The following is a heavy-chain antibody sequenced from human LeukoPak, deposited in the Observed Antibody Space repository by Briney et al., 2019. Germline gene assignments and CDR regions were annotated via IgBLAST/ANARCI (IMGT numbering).Heavy chain of an antibody. D-gene: IGHD1-26*01. CDR3: ARGEWELRGFDY. Sequence: SQTLSLTCTVSGGSISSGDYYSSWIRQPPGKGLDWLGYIYYSGSTYYNPSPKSRVTISVDTSKNQFSLKLSSVTAADTAVYYCARGEWELRGFDYWGQGTLVTVSS. CDR1: GGSISSGDYY. CDR2: IYYSGST. J-gene: IGHJ4*02. V-gene: IGHV4-30-4*08.